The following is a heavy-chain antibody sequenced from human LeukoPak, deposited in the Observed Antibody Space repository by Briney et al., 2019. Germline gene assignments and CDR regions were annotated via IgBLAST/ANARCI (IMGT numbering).Heavy chain of an antibody. CDR3: ARDEYSSSWYDDSHGY. D-gene: IGHD6-13*01. J-gene: IGHJ4*02. CDR1: GFTFSSYS. V-gene: IGHV3-21*01. CDR2: ISSSSSYI. Sequence: NPGGSLRLSCAASGFTFSSYSMYWVRQAPGKGLEWVSSISSSSSYIYYADSVKGRFTISRDNAKNSLYLQMNSLRAEDTAVYYCARDEYSSSWYDDSHGYWGQGTLVTVSS.